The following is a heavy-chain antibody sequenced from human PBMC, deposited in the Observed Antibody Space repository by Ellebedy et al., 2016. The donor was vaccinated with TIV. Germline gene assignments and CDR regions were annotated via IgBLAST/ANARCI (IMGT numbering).Heavy chain of an antibody. D-gene: IGHD3-10*01. J-gene: IGHJ4*02. CDR2: ITNSGAGT. V-gene: IGHV3-23*01. CDR3: RAYGSGSRRAFEH. CDR1: RFTFSDYD. Sequence: PGGSLRLSCAASRFTFSDYDMSWVRQAPGKGPEWVSAITNSGAGTYYGNSVKGRFTISRDNSKNTVYLQMNSLRAEDTALYYCRAYGSGSRRAFEHWGQGTLVTVSS.